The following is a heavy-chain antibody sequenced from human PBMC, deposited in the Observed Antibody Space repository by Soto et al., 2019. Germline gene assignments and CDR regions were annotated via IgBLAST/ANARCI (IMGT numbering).Heavy chain of an antibody. D-gene: IGHD4-17*01. CDR2: ISYDGSNK. J-gene: IGHJ2*01. Sequence: QVQLVESGGGVVQPGRSLRLSCAASGFTFSSYGMHWVRQAPGKGLEWVAVISYDGSNKYYADSVKGRFTISRDNSKNTLYLQMNSLRAEDTAVYYWANAMTTVTTWYFDLCGRGTIVTVSS. CDR1: GFTFSSYG. V-gene: IGHV3-30*18. CDR3: ANAMTTVTTWYFDL.